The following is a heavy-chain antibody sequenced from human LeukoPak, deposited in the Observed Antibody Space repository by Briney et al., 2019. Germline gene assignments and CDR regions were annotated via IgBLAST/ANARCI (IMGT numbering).Heavy chain of an antibody. V-gene: IGHV4-34*01. CDR3: ARGTEEGCCRH. D-gene: IGHD2-15*01. Sequence: SETLSLTCAVYGGSFSGYYWSWIRQPPGKGLEWIGEINHSGSTNYNPSLKSRVTISVDTSKNQFSLKLSSVTAADTAVYYCARGTEEGCCRHWGQGTLVTVSS. J-gene: IGHJ4*02. CDR2: INHSGST. CDR1: GGSFSGYY.